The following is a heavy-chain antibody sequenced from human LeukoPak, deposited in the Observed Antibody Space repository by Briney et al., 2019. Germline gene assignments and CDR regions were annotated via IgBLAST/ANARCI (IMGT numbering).Heavy chain of an antibody. CDR1: GGTFSDSM. Sequence: SVKVSCKASGGTFSDSMIIWVRQAPGQGLEWMGGIIPISGTVNFAQQFQGRVSLTTDESTTTAFMELSSLTSEDTAVYYCARGPGPGNQIDYWGQGTLVTVSS. V-gene: IGHV1-69*05. CDR2: IIPISGTV. J-gene: IGHJ4*02. CDR3: ARGPGPGNQIDY. D-gene: IGHD1-14*01.